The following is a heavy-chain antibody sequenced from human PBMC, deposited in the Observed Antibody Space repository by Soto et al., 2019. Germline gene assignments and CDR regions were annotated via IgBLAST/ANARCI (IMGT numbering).Heavy chain of an antibody. CDR1: GGSVSSGRYY. V-gene: IGHV4-39*07. D-gene: IGHD2-8*02. CDR2: INHSGST. J-gene: IGHJ4*02. CDR3: ARDKITGLFDY. Sequence: PSETLSLTCTVSGGSVSSGRYYWSWIRQPPGTGLEWIGEINHSGSTNYNPSLKSRVTISVDTSKNQFSLKLTSVTAADTAVYYCARDKITGLFDYWGQGTLVTVSS.